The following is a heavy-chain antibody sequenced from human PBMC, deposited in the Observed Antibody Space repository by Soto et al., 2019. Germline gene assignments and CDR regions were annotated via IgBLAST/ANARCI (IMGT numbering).Heavy chain of an antibody. CDR3: SRDLGS. J-gene: IGHJ5*02. CDR1: GFTFSDHH. V-gene: IGHV3-72*01. CDR2: TRNKANSYTT. Sequence: EVQLVESGGGLVQPGGSLRLSCAASGFTFSDHHMDWVRQAPGKGLEWVGRTRNKANSYTTEYAACVKGRFTISRDDSKNSLYLQMNSLKTEATAVYYCSRDLGSWGQGTLVTVSS.